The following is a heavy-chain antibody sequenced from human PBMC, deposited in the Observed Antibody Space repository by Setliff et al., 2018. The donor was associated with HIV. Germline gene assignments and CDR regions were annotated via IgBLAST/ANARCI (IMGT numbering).Heavy chain of an antibody. D-gene: IGHD3-10*01. CDR2: MSYTGIN. J-gene: IGHJ5*02. Sequence: SETLSLTCTVSGGSISSSTYYWNWFRLSPGKGLEWIGYMSYTGINNYNPSLKSLVTISLDTSKNQFSLKLTSVTAADTAVYYCARAPYVSGSFGWFDPWGQGTLVTVSS. CDR1: GGSISSSTYY. V-gene: IGHV4-31*01. CDR3: ARAPYVSGSFGWFDP.